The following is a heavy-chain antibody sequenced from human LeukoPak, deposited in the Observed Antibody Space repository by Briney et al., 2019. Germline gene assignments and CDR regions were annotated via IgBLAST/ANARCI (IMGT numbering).Heavy chain of an antibody. Sequence: GSLRLSCAASGFTFSSYAMSWVRQAPGKGLEWVSAISGSGGSTYYADSVKGRLTISRDNSKNTLYLQMNSLRAEDTAVYYCAKDLTARVEATCDYWGQGTLVTVSS. D-gene: IGHD1-26*01. J-gene: IGHJ4*02. CDR1: GFTFSSYA. CDR2: ISGSGGST. V-gene: IGHV3-23*01. CDR3: AKDLTARVEATCDY.